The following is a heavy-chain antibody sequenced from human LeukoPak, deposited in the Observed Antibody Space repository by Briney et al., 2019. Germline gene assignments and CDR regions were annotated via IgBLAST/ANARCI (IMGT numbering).Heavy chain of an antibody. CDR3: ARDSGSGYPGGYFDL. CDR1: GGSISSYY. V-gene: IGHV4-59*01. D-gene: IGHD3-22*01. CDR2: IYYSGST. J-gene: IGHJ2*01. Sequence: PSETLSLTCTVSGGSISSYYWSWIRQPPGKGLEWIGYIYYSGSTNYNPSLKSRVTISVDTSKNQFSLKLSSVTAADTAVYYCARDSGSGYPGGYFDLWGRGTLVTVSS.